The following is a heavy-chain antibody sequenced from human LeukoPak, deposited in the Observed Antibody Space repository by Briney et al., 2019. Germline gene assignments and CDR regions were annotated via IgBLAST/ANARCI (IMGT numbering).Heavy chain of an antibody. V-gene: IGHV4-59*01. J-gene: IGHJ4*02. D-gene: IGHD2-2*01. CDR1: GGSISSYY. CDR3: ARSQYQLLSGYFDY. CDR2: IYYSGST. Sequence: SETLSLTCSVSGGSISSYYWSWIRQPPGKGLEWIGYIYYSGSTNYNPSLKSRVTISVDPSKNQFSLKLSSVTAADTAVYYCARSQYQLLSGYFDYWGQGTLVTVSS.